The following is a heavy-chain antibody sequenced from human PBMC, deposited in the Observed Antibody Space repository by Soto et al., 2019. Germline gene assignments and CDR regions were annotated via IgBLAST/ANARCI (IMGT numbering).Heavy chain of an antibody. D-gene: IGHD1-7*01. CDR2: IRLDNGDT. CDR1: GYSFTSYG. CDR3: ARAENYWAGLLDY. Sequence: ASVKVSCKASGYSFTSYGFSWLRQAPGQGLELMGWIRLDNGDTRYAQKFQDRVIMTTDTSTTTAYMELKSLRSDDTAVYYCARAENYWAGLLDYWGQGTLVTVS. V-gene: IGHV1-18*01. J-gene: IGHJ4*02.